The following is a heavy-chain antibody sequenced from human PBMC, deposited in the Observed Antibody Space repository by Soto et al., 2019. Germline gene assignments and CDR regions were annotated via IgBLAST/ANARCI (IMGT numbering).Heavy chain of an antibody. J-gene: IGHJ6*02. CDR1: GGTFSSYA. D-gene: IGHD3-3*01. V-gene: IGHV1-69*01. CDR2: IIPIFGTA. Sequence: QVQLVQSGAEVKKPGSSVKVSCKASGGTFSSYAISWVRQAPGQGLAWMGGIIPIFGTANYAQKFQGRVTITADESTSTAYMELSSLRSEDTAVYYCARGDITIFGVVTPPYYYGMDVWGQGTTVTVSS. CDR3: ARGDITIFGVVTPPYYYGMDV.